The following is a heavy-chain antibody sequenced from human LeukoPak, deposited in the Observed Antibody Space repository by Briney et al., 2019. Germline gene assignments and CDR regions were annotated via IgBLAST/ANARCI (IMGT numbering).Heavy chain of an antibody. D-gene: IGHD2-2*02. J-gene: IGHJ4*02. CDR2: ISSSSSYI. V-gene: IGHV3-21*01. CDR3: ATAGDCSSTSCYKAGFDY. CDR1: GFTFSSYS. Sequence: GGSLRLSCAASGFTFSSYSMNWVRQAPGKGLEWVSPISSSSSYIYYADSVKGRFTISRDNAKNSLYLQMNSLRAEDTAVYYCATAGDCSSTSCYKAGFDYWGQGTLVTVSS.